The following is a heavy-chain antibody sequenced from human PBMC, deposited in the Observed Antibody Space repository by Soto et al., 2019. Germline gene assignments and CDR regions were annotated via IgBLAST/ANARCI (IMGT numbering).Heavy chain of an antibody. CDR2: IWYDGSNK. CDR3: ARDLRYCSGGSCYSTHTWYFDY. CDR1: GFTFSSYG. D-gene: IGHD2-15*01. V-gene: IGHV3-33*01. Sequence: QVQLVESGGGVVQPGRSLRLSCAASGFTFSSYGMHWVRQAPGKGLEWVAVIWYDGSNKYYADSVKGRFTISRDNSKNTLYLQMNSLRAEDTAVYYCARDLRYCSGGSCYSTHTWYFDYWGQGTLVTVSS. J-gene: IGHJ4*02.